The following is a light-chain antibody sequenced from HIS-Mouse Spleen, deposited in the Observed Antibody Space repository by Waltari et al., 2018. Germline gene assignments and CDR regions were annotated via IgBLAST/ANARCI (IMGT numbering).Light chain of an antibody. V-gene: IGLV4-69*01. CDR3: QTWGTGLNWV. J-gene: IGLJ3*02. Sequence: QLVLTQSPSASASLGASVKLTCTPSSGHSSYAIPWPQQQPAKGPRYLMKLNSDGSHSKGDGIPDRFSGSSSGAERYLTISSLQSEDEADYYCQTWGTGLNWVFGGGTKLTVL. CDR1: SGHSSYA. CDR2: LNSDGSH.